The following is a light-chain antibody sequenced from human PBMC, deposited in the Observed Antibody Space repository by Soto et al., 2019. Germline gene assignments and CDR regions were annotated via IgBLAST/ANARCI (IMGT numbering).Light chain of an antibody. V-gene: IGKV3D-15*01. J-gene: IGKJ5*01. CDR2: DAS. Sequence: IMMTQSPATLSVSPGERVTLSFRTSHSVNSHVAWYQQKPGQAPRLLIYDASTRATGTPARLSGSGSGTKFTLSISSLQSEDFAVYSCQQYNNWPITFGQGTRLEIK. CDR3: QQYNNWPIT. CDR1: HSVNSH.